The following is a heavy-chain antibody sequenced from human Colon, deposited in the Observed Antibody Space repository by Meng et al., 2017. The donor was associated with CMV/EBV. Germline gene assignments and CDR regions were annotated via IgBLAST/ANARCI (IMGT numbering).Heavy chain of an antibody. CDR2: ISGSGYST. CDR3: AKVSAGYDILTGYLYFDY. CDR1: GFTFSSYA. V-gene: IGHV3-23*01. J-gene: IGHJ4*02. Sequence: GESLKISCEASGFTFSSYAMTWVRQAPGKGLEWVSGISGSGYSTYYADSVKGRFTISRDNSRNTLYLQMNSLRAEDTAVYYCAKVSAGYDILTGYLYFDYWGQGTLVTVSS. D-gene: IGHD3-9*01.